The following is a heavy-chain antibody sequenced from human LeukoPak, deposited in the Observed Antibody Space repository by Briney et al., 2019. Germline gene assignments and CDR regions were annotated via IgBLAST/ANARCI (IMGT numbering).Heavy chain of an antibody. D-gene: IGHD2-21*01. J-gene: IGHJ4*02. CDR2: ISGSGGST. CDR3: AKGGDTPKL. CDR1: GGSISSYY. Sequence: ETLSLTCTVSGGSISSYYWSWVRQAPGKGLEWVSAISGSGGSTYYADSVKGRFTISRDNSKHTLYLQMSSLRAEDTAVYYCAKGGDTPKLWGQGTLVTVSS. V-gene: IGHV3-23*01.